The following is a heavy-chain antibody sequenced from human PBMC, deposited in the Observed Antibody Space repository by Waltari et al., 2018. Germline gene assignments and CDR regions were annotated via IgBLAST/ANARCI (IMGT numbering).Heavy chain of an antibody. V-gene: IGHV1-2*02. CDR1: GYTFTGYY. J-gene: IGHJ6*03. CDR3: ARVPYSGYDSRFYMDV. CDR2: INPNSGGT. D-gene: IGHD5-12*01. Sequence: QVQLVQSGAEVKKPGASVKVSCKASGYTFTGYYMHWVRQAPGQGLEWMGWINPNSGGTNYAQKFQGRVTMTRDTSISTAYMELSRLRSDDTAVYYCARVPYSGYDSRFYMDVWGKGTTVTVSS.